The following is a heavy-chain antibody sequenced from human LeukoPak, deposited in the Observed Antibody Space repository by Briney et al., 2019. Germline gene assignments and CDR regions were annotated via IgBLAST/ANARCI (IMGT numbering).Heavy chain of an antibody. V-gene: IGHV4-4*07. D-gene: IGHD5-12*01. CDR3: SRGGGYGDY. CDR1: GASITSFY. Sequence: SETLSLTCTVSGASITSFYYNWIRQSAGKGLEWIGRIHTNGGTDYRPSLNSRVTMSVDTSKKQISLKLTSVTAADTAVYFCSRGGGYGDYWGQGILVTVPS. CDR2: IHTNGGT. J-gene: IGHJ4*02.